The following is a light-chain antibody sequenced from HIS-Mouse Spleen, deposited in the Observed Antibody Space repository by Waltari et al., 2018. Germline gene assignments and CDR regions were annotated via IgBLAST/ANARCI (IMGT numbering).Light chain of an antibody. CDR3: YSTDSSGNHYV. CDR2: EDS. CDR1: ALPTKY. J-gene: IGLJ1*01. Sequence: SYELTQPPSVSVSPGQTARITFSGDALPTKYAYWYQQKSGQAPVLVIYEDSKRPSGIPERFSGSSSGTMATLTISGAQVEDEADYYCYSTDSSGNHYVFGTGTKVTVL. V-gene: IGLV3-10*01.